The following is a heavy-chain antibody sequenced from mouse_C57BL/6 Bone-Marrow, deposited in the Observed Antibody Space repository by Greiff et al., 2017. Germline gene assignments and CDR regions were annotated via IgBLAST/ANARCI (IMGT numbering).Heavy chain of an antibody. CDR3: TTMTTVVATDD. Sequence: VQLQQSGAELVRPGASVKLSCTASGFNIKDDYMHWVKQRPEQGLEWIGWIDPENGDTEYASKFQGKATITADTSSNTAYLQLSSLTSEDTAVYYCTTMTTVVATDDGGQGTSLTVS. CDR1: GFNIKDDY. V-gene: IGHV14-4*01. CDR2: IDPENGDT. J-gene: IGHJ2*02. D-gene: IGHD1-1*01.